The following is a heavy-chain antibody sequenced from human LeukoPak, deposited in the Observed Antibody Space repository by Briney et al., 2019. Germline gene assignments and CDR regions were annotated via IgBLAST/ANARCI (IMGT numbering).Heavy chain of an antibody. CDR3: ARSWSGYFDY. CDR2: INSDGSGT. V-gene: IGHV3-74*01. CDR1: GFTFNVRW. Sequence: GGSLRLSCVASGFTFNVRWMHWVRQAPGKGLVWVSRINSDGSGTSHAESVKGRLTISRDNSENTLYLQMNSLRAEDTAVYYCARSWSGYFDYWGQGTLVTVSS. D-gene: IGHD3-3*01. J-gene: IGHJ4*02.